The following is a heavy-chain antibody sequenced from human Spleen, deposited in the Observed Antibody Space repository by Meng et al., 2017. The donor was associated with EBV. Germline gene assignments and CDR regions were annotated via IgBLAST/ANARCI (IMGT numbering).Heavy chain of an antibody. D-gene: IGHD5-18*01. V-gene: IGHV4-39*07. CDR2: MSYGGNT. CDR1: GDSISRSDYY. Sequence: QLRESGPGLVKPSETLSLSCSVSGDSISRSDYYWGWIRQPPRKGLEWIGSMSYGGNTYYKPSLKSRVTISVDTSKNQISLQLSSVTAADTAVYYCARDRGDTNAYDFDYWGQGTLVTVSS. CDR3: ARDRGDTNAYDFDY. J-gene: IGHJ4*02.